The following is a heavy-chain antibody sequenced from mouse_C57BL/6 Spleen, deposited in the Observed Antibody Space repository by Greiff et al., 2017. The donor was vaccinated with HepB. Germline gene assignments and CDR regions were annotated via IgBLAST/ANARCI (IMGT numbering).Heavy chain of an antibody. CDR1: GYTFTSYW. D-gene: IGHD2-4*01. CDR3: ARKGGLRDDGDYFDY. CDR2: IHPNSGST. Sequence: QVQLKQPGAELVKPGASVKLSCKASGYTFTSYWMHWVKQRPGQGLEWIGMIHPNSGSTNYNEKFKSKATLTVDKSSSTAYMQLSSLTSEDSAVYYCARKGGLRDDGDYFDYWGQGTTLTVSS. V-gene: IGHV1-64*01. J-gene: IGHJ2*01.